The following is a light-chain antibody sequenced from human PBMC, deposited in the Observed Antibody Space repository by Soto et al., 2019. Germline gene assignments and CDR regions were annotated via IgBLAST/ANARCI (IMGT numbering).Light chain of an antibody. Sequence: EIGLTQSPGTLSLSPGERATRACRASQSVLSSDLAWYQQKPGQAPRLLIYLASSRAAGIPDRFSGSGSGTNFTLTIRRLEPEDFAVYYCQQHGSSLWTFGQGTRV. CDR3: QQHGSSLWT. V-gene: IGKV3-20*01. J-gene: IGKJ1*01. CDR1: QSVLSSD. CDR2: LAS.